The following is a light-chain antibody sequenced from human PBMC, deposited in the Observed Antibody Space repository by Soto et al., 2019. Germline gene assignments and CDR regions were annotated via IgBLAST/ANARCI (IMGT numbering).Light chain of an antibody. CDR1: QSISSW. Sequence: DIQMTQSPSTLSASVGDRVTITCRASQSISSWLAWYQQKPGKAPNLLIFKAYSLESGVPSRFSGSESGTEFTLTISSLQPDDFATYYSQQFKNYPWTFGQGTRVQI. V-gene: IGKV1-5*03. J-gene: IGKJ1*01. CDR3: QQFKNYPWT. CDR2: KAY.